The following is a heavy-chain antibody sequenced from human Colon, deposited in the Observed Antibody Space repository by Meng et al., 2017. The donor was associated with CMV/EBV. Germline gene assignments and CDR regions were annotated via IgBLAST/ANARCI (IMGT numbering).Heavy chain of an antibody. CDR3: ARGLSYGRRFDP. D-gene: IGHD4-17*01. J-gene: IGHJ5*02. V-gene: IGHV1-8*03. CDR1: GYNFIDYD. Sequence: CKTSGYNFIDYDINWLRQATGQGLEWMGWMNPKSGHTNYVQKFQGRITFTRNTSINTAYMDLGSLTSEDTAVYYCARGLSYGRRFDPWGQGALVTVSS. CDR2: MNPKSGHT.